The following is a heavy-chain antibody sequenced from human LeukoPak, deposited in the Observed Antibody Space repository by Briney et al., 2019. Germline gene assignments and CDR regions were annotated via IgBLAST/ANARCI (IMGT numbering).Heavy chain of an antibody. D-gene: IGHD3-10*01. CDR1: GFTVSGYS. CDR3: ARDPFGGKIFDF. J-gene: IGHJ4*02. CDR2: ISYDRDNK. Sequence: GGSLRLSCAASGFTVSGYSMHWVRQAPGKGLEWVAVISYDRDNKYYADSVRGRFTISRDTSSNTLYLHLNSLRAEDTAVYYCARDPFGGKIFDFWGQGTLVTVSS. V-gene: IGHV3-30*14.